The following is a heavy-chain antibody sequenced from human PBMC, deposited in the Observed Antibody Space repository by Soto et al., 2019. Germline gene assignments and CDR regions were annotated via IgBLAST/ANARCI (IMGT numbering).Heavy chain of an antibody. CDR1: GFTFSSYW. CDR2: IKQDGSEK. CDR3: ARGVYGGYFDWLFHHVLDY. D-gene: IGHD3-9*01. V-gene: IGHV3-7*03. J-gene: IGHJ4*02. Sequence: AAGSLRLSCAASGFTFSSYWMSWVRQAPGKGLEWVANIKQDGSEKYYVDSVKGRFTISRDNAKNSLYLQMNSLRAEDTAVYYCARGVYGGYFDWLFHHVLDYWGQGTLVTVSS.